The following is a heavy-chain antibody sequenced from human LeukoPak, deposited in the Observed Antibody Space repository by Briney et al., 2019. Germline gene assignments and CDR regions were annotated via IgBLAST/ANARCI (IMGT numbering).Heavy chain of an antibody. J-gene: IGHJ4*02. CDR3: AKDNVAAAGRYFDY. V-gene: IGHV3-23*01. CDR1: GFTFSSYA. CDR2: ISGSGGSA. Sequence: GGSLRLSCAASGFTFSSYAMSWVRQAPGKGLEWVSAISGSGGSAYYADSVKGRFTISRDNSKNTLYLQMHSLRAEDTAVYYCAKDNVAAAGRYFDYWGQGTLVTVSS. D-gene: IGHD6-13*01.